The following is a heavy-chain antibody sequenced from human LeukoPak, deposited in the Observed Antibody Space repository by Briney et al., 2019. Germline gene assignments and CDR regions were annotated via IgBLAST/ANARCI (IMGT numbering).Heavy chain of an antibody. CDR3: ARATPLLRYFDWLLSPMYYYYYYMDV. CDR1: GYTFTSYD. D-gene: IGHD3-9*01. V-gene: IGHV1-8*03. J-gene: IGHJ6*03. Sequence: ASVKVSCKASGYTFTSYDINWVRQATGQGLEWMGWMNPNSGNTGYAQKFQGRVTITRNTSISTAYMELSSLRSEDTAVYYCARATPLLRYFDWLLSPMYYYYYYMDVWGKGTTVTISS. CDR2: MNPNSGNT.